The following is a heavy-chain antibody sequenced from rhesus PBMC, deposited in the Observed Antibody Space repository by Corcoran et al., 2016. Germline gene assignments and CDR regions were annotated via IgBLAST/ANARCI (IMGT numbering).Heavy chain of an antibody. CDR2: IIGSSGST. CDR1: GGSVSSSNW. CDR3: ARAYEDDYGYYYTGTFDY. J-gene: IGHJ4*01. V-gene: IGHV4-65*01. D-gene: IGHD3-9*01. Sequence: QVQLQESGPGLVKPSETLSLTCAVSGGSVSSSNWWGWIRQPPGKGLGCIGYIIGSSGSTYYNPSLKSRVTISTGTSKNQSSLKLSSVTAADTAVYYCARAYEDDYGYYYTGTFDYWGQGVLVTVSS.